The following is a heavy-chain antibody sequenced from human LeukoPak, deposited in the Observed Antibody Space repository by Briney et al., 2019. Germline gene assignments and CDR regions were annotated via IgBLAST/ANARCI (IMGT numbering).Heavy chain of an antibody. CDR3: AREFRTTTWSYDAFDL. V-gene: IGHV1-2*02. Sequence: GASVKVSCKASGYTFTGYYMHWVRQAPGQGLEWAGWINPTSGGTNYAQKFQDRVTMTRDTSNNTSYMELSRLRSDDTAVYYCAREFRTTTWSYDAFDLWGQGTMVTVSS. J-gene: IGHJ3*01. D-gene: IGHD1/OR15-1a*01. CDR1: GYTFTGYY. CDR2: INPTSGGT.